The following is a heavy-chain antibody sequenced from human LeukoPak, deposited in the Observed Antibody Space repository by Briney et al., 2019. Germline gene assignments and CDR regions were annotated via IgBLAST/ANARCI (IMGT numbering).Heavy chain of an antibody. V-gene: IGHV3-23*01. J-gene: IGHJ4*02. CDR2: IRSGGDST. CDR1: GFTFSGFA. CDR3: AKSYSDNWYSFDY. D-gene: IGHD1-20*01. Sequence: PGGSLRLSCAASGFTFSGFAMTWVRQAPGKGLHWVSGIRSGGDSTYYADSVKGRFTISRDNSKNTLYLQMNNLRAEDASIYYCAKSYSDNWYSFDYVGQGTLVTVSS.